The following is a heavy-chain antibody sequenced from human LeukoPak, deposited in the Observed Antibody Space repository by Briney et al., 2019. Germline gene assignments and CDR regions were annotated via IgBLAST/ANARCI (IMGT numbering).Heavy chain of an antibody. V-gene: IGHV4-59*01. CDR3: ARGFGYSYGRGYDY. Sequence: PSETLSLTCTVSNGSITNYYWSWIRQPPGKGLEWIGYIYYSGSTNYNPSLKSRVTISVDTSKNQFPLRLTSVSAADTAVYYCARGFGYSYGRGYDYWGQGTLVTVSS. D-gene: IGHD5-18*01. CDR2: IYYSGST. J-gene: IGHJ4*02. CDR1: NGSITNYY.